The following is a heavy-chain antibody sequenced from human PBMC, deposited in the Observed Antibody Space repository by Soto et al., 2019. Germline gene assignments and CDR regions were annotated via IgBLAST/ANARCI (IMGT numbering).Heavy chain of an antibody. CDR3: ARGRIDAFDI. J-gene: IGHJ3*02. CDR1: GFTFSSYG. CDR2: IWYAGSNK. V-gene: IGHV3-33*01. Sequence: QVQLVESGGGVVQPGRSLRLSCAASGFTFSSYGMHWVRQAPGKGLEWVAVIWYAGSNKYYADSVKGRFTISRDNSKNTLYLQMNSLRAEDTAVYYCARGRIDAFDIWGQGTMVTVSS.